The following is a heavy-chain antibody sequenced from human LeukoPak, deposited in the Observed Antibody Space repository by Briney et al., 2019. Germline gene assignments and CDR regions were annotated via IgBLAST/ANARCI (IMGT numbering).Heavy chain of an antibody. CDR3: GMSGDRVPLQDDVFDV. CDR1: GFSFTSYC. D-gene: IGHD1-26*01. V-gene: IGHV5-51*01. CDR2: IYPGDSGP. Sequence: GESLKISCKVSGFSFTSYCIGWVRQMPGKGLEWMGIIYPGDSGPTYSPSFQGQVTISVDKSINTAYLQWSSLQASDTAMYYCGMSGDRVPLQDDVFDVWGQGTMVTVST. J-gene: IGHJ3*01.